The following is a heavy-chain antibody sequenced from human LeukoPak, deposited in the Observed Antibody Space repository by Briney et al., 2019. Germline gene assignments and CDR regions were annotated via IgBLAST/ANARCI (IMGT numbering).Heavy chain of an antibody. D-gene: IGHD3-22*01. CDR3: ARGDYYDSSGYYTVDY. J-gene: IGHJ4*02. V-gene: IGHV4-34*01. CDR1: GGSFSGYY. Sequence: SETLSLTCAVYGGSFSGYYWSWIRQPPGKGLEWIGEINHSGSTNYNPSLKSRVTISVDTSKNQFSLKLSSVTAADTAVYYCARGDYYDSSGYYTVDYWGQGTLVTVSS. CDR2: INHSGST.